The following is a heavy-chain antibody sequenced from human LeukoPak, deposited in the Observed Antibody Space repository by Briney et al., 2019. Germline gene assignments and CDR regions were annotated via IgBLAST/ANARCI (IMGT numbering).Heavy chain of an antibody. J-gene: IGHJ4*02. CDR2: VYYSGST. Sequence: SETLSLTCSVSGGSTTSSSYYWVWIRQTPGKGLEWIGSVYYSGSTHYNPSLRSRITISVDRSKNQFSLKVTSVTAADSAMYYCARNASDIAVPGASIFDYWGQGILVTVSS. CDR3: ARNASDIAVPGASIFDY. D-gene: IGHD6-19*01. CDR1: GGSTTSSSYY. V-gene: IGHV4-39*01.